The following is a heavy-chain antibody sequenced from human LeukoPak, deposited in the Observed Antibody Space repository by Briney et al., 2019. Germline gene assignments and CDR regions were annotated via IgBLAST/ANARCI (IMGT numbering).Heavy chain of an antibody. CDR2: ISYDGSNK. CDR3: ARDLNVGHGDYDAFDI. CDR1: GFTFSSYA. Sequence: PGRSLRLSCAASGFTFSSYAMHWVRQAPGKGLEWVAVISYDGSNKYYADSVKGRFTISRDNSKNTLYLQTNSLRAEDTAVYYCARDLNVGHGDYDAFDIWGQGTMVTVSS. V-gene: IGHV3-30-3*01. J-gene: IGHJ3*02. D-gene: IGHD4-17*01.